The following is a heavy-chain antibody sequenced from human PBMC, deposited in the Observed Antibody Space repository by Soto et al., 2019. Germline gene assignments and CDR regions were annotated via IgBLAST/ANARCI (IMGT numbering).Heavy chain of an antibody. Sequence: SETLSLTSTVSGGSISSGGYYWSWIRQHPGKGLEWIGYIYYSGSTYYNPSLKSRVTISVDTSKNQFSLKLSSVTAADTAVYYCAGGDWNCPIDYWGQGTLVTVSS. CDR1: GGSISSGGYY. CDR3: AGGDWNCPIDY. J-gene: IGHJ4*02. D-gene: IGHD1-7*01. V-gene: IGHV4-31*03. CDR2: IYYSGST.